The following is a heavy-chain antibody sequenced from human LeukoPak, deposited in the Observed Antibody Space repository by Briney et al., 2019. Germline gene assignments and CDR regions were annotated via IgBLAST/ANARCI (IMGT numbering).Heavy chain of an antibody. V-gene: IGHV3-23*01. CDR1: GFTFSSYN. Sequence: GGSLRLSCAASGFTFSSYNMNWVRQAPGKGLEWVSCISGSGGSTYYADSVKGRFTISKDNSKNTLYLQMTSLRAEDTAVFYCAKGSLFNWFDPWGQGTLVTVSS. CDR3: AKGSLFNWFDP. J-gene: IGHJ5*02. CDR2: ISGSGGST.